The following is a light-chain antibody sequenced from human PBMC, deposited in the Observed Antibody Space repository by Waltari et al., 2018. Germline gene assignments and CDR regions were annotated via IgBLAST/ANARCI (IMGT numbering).Light chain of an antibody. CDR2: EVS. CDR1: SSDVGAYNY. V-gene: IGLV2-14*01. J-gene: IGLJ1*01. CDR3: SSYTSTSTYV. Sequence: QSALTQPASVSGSPGPSITISCTGASSDVGAYNYFSWYQQHPGKAPKLMIYEVSNRPAGVSNRFSGSKSGNTASLTISGLQAEDEADYYCSSYTSTSTYVFGSGTKVTVL.